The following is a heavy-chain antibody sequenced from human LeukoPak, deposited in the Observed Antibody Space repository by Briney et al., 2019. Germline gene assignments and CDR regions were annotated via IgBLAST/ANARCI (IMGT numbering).Heavy chain of an antibody. CDR3: ARSPKGEGYDYVWGSYPPWFDY. V-gene: IGHV1-18*01. J-gene: IGHJ4*02. CDR1: GYTFTSYG. D-gene: IGHD3-16*02. Sequence: ASVKVSCKASGYTFTSYGISWVRQAPGQGLERMGWISAYNGNTNYAQKLQGRVTMTTDTSTSTAYMELRSLRSDDTAVYYCARSPKGEGYDYVWGSYPPWFDYWGQGTLVTVSS. CDR2: ISAYNGNT.